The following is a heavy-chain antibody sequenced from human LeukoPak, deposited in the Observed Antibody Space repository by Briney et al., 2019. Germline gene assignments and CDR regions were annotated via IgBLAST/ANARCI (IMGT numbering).Heavy chain of an antibody. D-gene: IGHD1-1*01. CDR3: ARGLSVLDWNDLSRISGY. CDR1: GYTFTSYA. J-gene: IGHJ4*02. Sequence: ASVKVSCKASGYTFTSYAMNRVRQAPGQGLEWMGSINTNTGNRTYAQGFTGRFVFSLDTSVSTAYLQISSLKAEDTAVYYCARGLSVLDWNDLSRISGYWGQGTLVTVSS. V-gene: IGHV7-4-1*02. CDR2: INTNTGNR.